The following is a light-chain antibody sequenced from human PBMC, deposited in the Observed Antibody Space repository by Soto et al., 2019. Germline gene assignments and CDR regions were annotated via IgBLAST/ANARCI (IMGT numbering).Light chain of an antibody. CDR1: QSLIHSDGSTY. J-gene: IGKJ1*01. CDR3: MQGTHWPWT. Sequence: DVVMTQSPLSLPVTLGQPASISCRSSQSLIHSDGSTYLNWFQQRPGQSPRRLIYEVSDRDSGVPDRFSGSGSGTDLTLKISRVEAEDVGVSYCMQGTHWPWTFGQGTEVEIK. CDR2: EVS. V-gene: IGKV2-30*02.